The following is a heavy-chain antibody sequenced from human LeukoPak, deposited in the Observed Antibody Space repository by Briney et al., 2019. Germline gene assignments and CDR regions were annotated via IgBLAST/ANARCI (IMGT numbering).Heavy chain of an antibody. CDR2: MNPNSGNT. Sequence: ASVKVSCKASGYTFTGYYMHWVRQAPGQGLEWMGWMNPNSGNTGYAQKFQGRVTMTRNTSISTAYMELSSLRSEDTAVYYCARGRDYDILTGYYQFDYWGQGTLVTVSS. CDR1: GYTFTGYY. CDR3: ARGRDYDILTGYYQFDY. D-gene: IGHD3-9*01. J-gene: IGHJ4*02. V-gene: IGHV1-8*02.